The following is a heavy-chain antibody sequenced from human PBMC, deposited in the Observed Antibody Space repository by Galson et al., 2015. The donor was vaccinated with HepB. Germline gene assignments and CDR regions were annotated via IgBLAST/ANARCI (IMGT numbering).Heavy chain of an antibody. V-gene: IGHV4-31*03. CDR2: IYYSGST. J-gene: IGHJ4*02. CDR1: GGSISSGGYY. D-gene: IGHD3-22*01. Sequence: TLSLTCTVSGGSISSGGYYWSWIRQHPGKGLEWIGYIYYSGSTYYNPSLKSRVTISVNTSKNQFSLKLSSVTAADTAVYYCARGGDNYYDSSGYYRFDYWGQGTLVTVSS. CDR3: ARGGDNYYDSSGYYRFDY.